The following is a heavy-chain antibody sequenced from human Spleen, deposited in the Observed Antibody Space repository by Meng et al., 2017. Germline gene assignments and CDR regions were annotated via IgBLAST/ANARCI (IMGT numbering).Heavy chain of an antibody. CDR1: GYNFPDYY. CDR3: ARDEDISAAGKLFGDY. V-gene: IGHV1-2*06. Sequence: QVRLVHSGAEVKKPGASVKVSCKPSGYNFPDYYIHWVRRAPGQGLELMGRINPKSGDTHYAQKFQARVTMTGDTSISTAYMELSGLRSDDTAMYYCARDEDISAAGKLFGDYWGQGTLVTVSS. D-gene: IGHD6-25*01. CDR2: INPKSGDT. J-gene: IGHJ4*02.